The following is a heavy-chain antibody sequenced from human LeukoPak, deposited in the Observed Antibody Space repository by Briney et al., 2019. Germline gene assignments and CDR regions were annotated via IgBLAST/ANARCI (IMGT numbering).Heavy chain of an antibody. CDR1: GYTFTSYG. CDR3: ATAKLSGSYSPYYFDY. V-gene: IGHV1-18*01. J-gene: IGHJ4*02. Sequence: ASVKVSCKASGYTFTSYGISWVRQAPGQGLEWMGWISAYNGNTNYAQTLQGRVTMTTDTSTSTAYMELRSLRSDDTAVYYCATAKLSGSYSPYYFDYWGQGTLVTVSS. D-gene: IGHD1-26*01. CDR2: ISAYNGNT.